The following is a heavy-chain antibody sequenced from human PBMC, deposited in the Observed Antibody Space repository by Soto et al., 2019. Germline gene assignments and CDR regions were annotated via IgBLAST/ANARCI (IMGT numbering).Heavy chain of an antibody. CDR1: GGSISSGGSY. CDR3: VRYCSTTKCPFDY. CDR2: IYYSGNT. Sequence: PSETLSLTCTVSGGSISSGGSYWGWIRQPPGKGLEWIGYIYYSGNTYFNPSLKSRVTLSVYTSKNQFSLNLSAVTAADTAVYYCVRYCSTTKCPFDYWGQGTLVTVSS. D-gene: IGHD2-2*01. J-gene: IGHJ4*02. V-gene: IGHV4-30-4*01.